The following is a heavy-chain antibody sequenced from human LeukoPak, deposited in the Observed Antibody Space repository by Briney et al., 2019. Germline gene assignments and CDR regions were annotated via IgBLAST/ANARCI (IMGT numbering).Heavy chain of an antibody. D-gene: IGHD6-13*01. Sequence: GGSLRLSCAASGFTFSNYWMHWVRQAPGKGLVWVSRIKSDGSSTTYADSVKGRFTISRDNSKNTLYLQMNSLRAEDTAVYYCAKGPYSSSYPDYWGQGTLVTVSS. CDR2: IKSDGSST. CDR1: GFTFSNYW. J-gene: IGHJ4*02. CDR3: AKGPYSSSYPDY. V-gene: IGHV3-74*03.